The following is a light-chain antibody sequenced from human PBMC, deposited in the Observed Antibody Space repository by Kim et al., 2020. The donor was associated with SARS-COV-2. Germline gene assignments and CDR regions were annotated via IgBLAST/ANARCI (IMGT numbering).Light chain of an antibody. J-gene: IGKJ5*01. CDR3: QQYDSFPIT. CDR1: QGISSR. V-gene: IGKV1D-16*01. CDR2: AAS. Sequence: ASVGDRVTISGRASQGISSRLAWYQQKPAKAPKSLIYAASSLQSGVPSRFRGSGSGTDFTLTITSLQPEDFGTYYCQQYDSFPITFGQGTRLEIK.